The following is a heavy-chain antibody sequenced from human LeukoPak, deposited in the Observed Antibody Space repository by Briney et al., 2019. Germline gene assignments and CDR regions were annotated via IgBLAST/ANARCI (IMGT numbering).Heavy chain of an antibody. Sequence: GGSLRLSCAASKFTFTNYAVHWVRQAPGKGLEWVATISYEGSNKYYADSVKGRFTISRDNSKNTLYLQMNSLRAGDTAVYYCALLAAAADIDYWGQGTLVTVSS. CDR1: KFTFTNYA. CDR3: ALLAAAADIDY. J-gene: IGHJ4*02. V-gene: IGHV3-30-3*01. CDR2: ISYEGSNK. D-gene: IGHD6-13*01.